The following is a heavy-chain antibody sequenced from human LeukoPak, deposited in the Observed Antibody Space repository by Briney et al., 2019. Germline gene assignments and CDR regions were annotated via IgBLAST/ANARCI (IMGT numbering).Heavy chain of an antibody. V-gene: IGHV4-59*12. CDR3: TSVRGYSSGWYASGFDP. D-gene: IGHD6-19*01. CDR2: IYYTGST. CDR1: GGSISSYY. J-gene: IGHJ5*02. Sequence: SETLSLTCTVSGGSISSYYWSWIRQPPGKGPEWIGSIYYTGSTNYNPSLKSRVTISLDTSKNQFSLKLTSVTAADTAIYYCTSVRGYSSGWYASGFDPWGQGTLVAVSS.